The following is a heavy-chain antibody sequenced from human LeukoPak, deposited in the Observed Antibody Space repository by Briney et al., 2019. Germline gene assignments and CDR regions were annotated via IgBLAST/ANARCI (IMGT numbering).Heavy chain of an antibody. Sequence: SETLSLTCTVSGFSISSYYWSWIRQAPGKGLEWIGYIYYSGSTNYNPSLKSRVTISIDKSKNQFSLKLSSVTAADTAVYYCARVDLDYGMDVWGQGTTVTVSS. CDR2: IYYSGST. CDR3: ARVDLDYGMDV. CDR1: GFSISSYY. V-gene: IGHV4-59*01. J-gene: IGHJ6*02.